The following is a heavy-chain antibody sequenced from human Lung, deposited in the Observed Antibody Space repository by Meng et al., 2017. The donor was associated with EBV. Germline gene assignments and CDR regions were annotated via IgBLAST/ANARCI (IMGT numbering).Heavy chain of an antibody. Sequence: QGQRGQTGAEGKKPGSPVNVSCYASGRTFSSYTNSWVRQAPGQGLEWMGRIIPILGIANYAQKFQGRVTITADKSTSTAYMELSSLRSEDTAVYYCARDSSPPHPHPGWFDPWGQGTLVTVSS. D-gene: IGHD1-14*01. CDR2: IIPILGIA. CDR1: GRTFSSYT. V-gene: IGHV1-69*08. CDR3: ARDSSPPHPHPGWFDP. J-gene: IGHJ5*02.